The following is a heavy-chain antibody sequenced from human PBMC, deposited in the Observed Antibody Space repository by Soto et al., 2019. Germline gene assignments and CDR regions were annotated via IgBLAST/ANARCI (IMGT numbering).Heavy chain of an antibody. CDR1: XXXXTNXX. CDR3: ARDAFHSSSNPLNWFDP. V-gene: IGHV1-18*01. D-gene: IGHD6-6*01. Sequence: QVQLVQSGAXXKKXXXSVKXXCRXXXXXXTNXXXXWVRQAPGQGLEWMGWISADKGNTNYAQKFKGRITLTTDTSTSTAYMELRSLSSDDTAVYYCARDAFHSSSNPLNWFDPWGQGTLVTVSS. J-gene: IGHJ5*02. CDR2: ISADKGNT.